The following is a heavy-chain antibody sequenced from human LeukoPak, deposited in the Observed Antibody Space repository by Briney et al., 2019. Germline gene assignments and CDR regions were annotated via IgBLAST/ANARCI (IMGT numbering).Heavy chain of an antibody. CDR1: GGSISSYY. J-gene: IGHJ6*02. Sequence: SETLSPTCTVSGGSISSYYWSWIRQPPGKGLEWIGYIYYSGSTNYNPSLKSRVTISVDTSKNQFSLKLSSVTAADTAVYYCARAGSGWRGYGMDVWGQGTTVTVS. D-gene: IGHD6-19*01. CDR2: IYYSGST. CDR3: ARAGSGWRGYGMDV. V-gene: IGHV4-59*01.